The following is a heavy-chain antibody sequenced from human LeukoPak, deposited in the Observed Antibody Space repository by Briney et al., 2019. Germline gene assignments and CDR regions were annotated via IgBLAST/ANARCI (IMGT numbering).Heavy chain of an antibody. J-gene: IGHJ4*02. Sequence: SVKVSCKASGGTFSSYAISWVRQAPGQGLEWMGGIIPIFGTANYAQKFQGRVTITADKSTSTAYMELSSLRSEDTAVYYCARGPPGGIRFLEWKSPLDSWGQGTLVTVSS. CDR2: IIPIFGTA. V-gene: IGHV1-69*06. D-gene: IGHD3-3*01. CDR3: ARGPPGGIRFLEWKSPLDS. CDR1: GGTFSSYA.